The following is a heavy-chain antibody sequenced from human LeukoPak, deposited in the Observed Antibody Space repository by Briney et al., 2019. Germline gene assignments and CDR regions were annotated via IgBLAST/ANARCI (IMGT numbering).Heavy chain of an antibody. CDR3: AKMKGWRLYDYCMDV. J-gene: IGHJ6*03. CDR1: GFAFSSFA. D-gene: IGHD2-15*01. CDR2: LTGSGST. V-gene: IGHV3-23*01. Sequence: QSGGSLRLSCVASGFAFSSFAMSWVRQAPGKGLEWVSGLTGSGSTYHADSVKGRFTISRDNSKNTLSLQMNSLRAEDTAVYYSAKMKGWRLYDYCMDVWGKGTSVTVSS.